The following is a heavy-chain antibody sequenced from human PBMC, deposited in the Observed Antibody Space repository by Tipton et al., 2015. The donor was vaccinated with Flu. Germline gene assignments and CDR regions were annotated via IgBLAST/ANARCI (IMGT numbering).Heavy chain of an antibody. CDR1: GYTFSNYG. V-gene: IGHV1-18*01. CDR3: ARDPFTGDFDF. Sequence: QLVQSGSEVKKPGASVKVSCKASGYTFSNYGISWVRQAPGQGLEWMGWINVYNDNTNYPQKIQGRVTVTTDTSTSTAYMELRSLRSDDTALYYCARDPFTGDFDFWGQGTLITVSS. D-gene: IGHD7-27*01. CDR2: INVYNDNT. J-gene: IGHJ4*02.